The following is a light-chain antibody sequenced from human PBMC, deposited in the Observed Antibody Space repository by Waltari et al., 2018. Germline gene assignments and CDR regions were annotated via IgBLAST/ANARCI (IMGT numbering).Light chain of an antibody. CDR1: SSDVGRYHS. CDR3: AVWDDSLSGRV. V-gene: IGLV2-14*03. CDR2: EVT. Sequence: QSPLTQPASVSGSPGQSITISCTGPSSDVGRYHSVSCYQQHPGKAPKLLIFEVTDRPSGVANRFSGSKSGNTASLTISGLQAEDEADYYCAVWDDSLSGRVFGGGTKVTVL. J-gene: IGLJ3*02.